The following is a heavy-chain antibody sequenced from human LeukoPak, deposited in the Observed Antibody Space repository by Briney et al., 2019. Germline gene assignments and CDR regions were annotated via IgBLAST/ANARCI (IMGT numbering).Heavy chain of an antibody. CDR1: GFTFAW. V-gene: IGHV3-48*01. J-gene: IGHJ4*02. D-gene: IGHD6-13*01. CDR2: ISSSSSTI. CDR3: ARVLNSLAAAGTFDY. Sequence: GGSLRLSCSASGFTFAWMSWVRQAPGKGLEWVSYISSSSSTIYYADSVKGRFTISRDNAKNSLYLQMNSLRAEDTAVYYCARVLNSLAAAGTFDYWGQGTLVTVSS.